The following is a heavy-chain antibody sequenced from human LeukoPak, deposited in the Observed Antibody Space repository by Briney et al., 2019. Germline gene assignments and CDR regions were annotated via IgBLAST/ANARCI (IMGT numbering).Heavy chain of an antibody. CDR2: IYTSGST. CDR1: GGSISSYY. J-gene: IGHJ3*02. Sequence: SETLSLTCTVSGGSISSYYWNWIRQPAGKGLEWIGRIYTSGSTNYNPSLKSRVTMSVDTSRSQFSLRLSSVTAADTAVYYCARDVAGIWDAFDIWGQGTMVTVSS. V-gene: IGHV4-4*07. CDR3: ARDVAGIWDAFDI. D-gene: IGHD3-10*01.